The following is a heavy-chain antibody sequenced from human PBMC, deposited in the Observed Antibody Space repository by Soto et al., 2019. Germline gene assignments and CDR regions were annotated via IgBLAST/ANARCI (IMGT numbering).Heavy chain of an antibody. CDR1: GGSFSGYY. Sequence: PSETLSLTCAVYGGSFSGYYWSWIRQPPGKGLEWIGEINHSGSTNYNPSLKSRVTISVDTSKNQFSLKLSSVTAADTAVYYCARKVYGDYVVGFDCWGQGTLVTVSS. V-gene: IGHV4-34*01. CDR2: INHSGST. J-gene: IGHJ4*02. CDR3: ARKVYGDYVVGFDC. D-gene: IGHD4-17*01.